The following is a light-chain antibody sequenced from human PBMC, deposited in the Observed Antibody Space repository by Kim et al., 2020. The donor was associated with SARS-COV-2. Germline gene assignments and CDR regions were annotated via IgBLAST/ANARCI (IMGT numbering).Light chain of an antibody. J-gene: IGKJ2*01. V-gene: IGKV1-5*03. CDR3: QQYNSYSYT. CDR2: KAS. CDR1: LSVGSS. Sequence: DIQMTQSPSTLSASLGHRVTITCRASLSVGSSLAWYQQKPGKAPILLIYKASNLEGGVPSRFSGSGYGTEFTLTIASLQPDDFATYYCQQYNSYSYTFGQGTKLEI.